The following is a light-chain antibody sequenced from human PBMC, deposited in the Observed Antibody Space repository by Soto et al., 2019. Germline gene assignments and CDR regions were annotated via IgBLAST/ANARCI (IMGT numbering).Light chain of an antibody. J-gene: IGKJ1*01. Sequence: EIVLTQSPGTLSLSPGERATLSCRASQSVAKNYLAWYQQEPGQAPRLLIYDASKRATGIPDTFSGSGSGTDFTLTISRLEPEDFAVYYCHQYASSPQTFGQGTKVEIK. CDR3: HQYASSPQT. CDR2: DAS. CDR1: QSVAKNY. V-gene: IGKV3-20*01.